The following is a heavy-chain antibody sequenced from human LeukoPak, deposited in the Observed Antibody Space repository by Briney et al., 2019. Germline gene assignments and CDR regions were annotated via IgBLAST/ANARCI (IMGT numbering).Heavy chain of an antibody. V-gene: IGHV4-39*07. CDR2: MYYRGST. CDR1: GGSISSSSHY. D-gene: IGHD2-15*01. Sequence: SETLSLTCTVSGGSISSSSHYWGWIRQPPGKGLEWIGSMYYRGSTYHNPSLKSRVTISVDTSKNQFSLKLSSVTAADTAVYYCARGYCSGGSCYSYYYYNYMDVWGKGTTVTVSS. CDR3: ARGYCSGGSCYSYYYYNYMDV. J-gene: IGHJ6*03.